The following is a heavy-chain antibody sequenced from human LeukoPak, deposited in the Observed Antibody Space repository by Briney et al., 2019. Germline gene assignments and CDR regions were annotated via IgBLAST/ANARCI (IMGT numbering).Heavy chain of an antibody. CDR1: GLTFSSYG. CDR3: ARWFGDEVGYFDL. J-gene: IGHJ2*01. D-gene: IGHD3-10*01. CDR2: ISSSTSTI. V-gene: IGHV3-48*01. Sequence: GGSLRLSCAASGLTFSSYGMNWVRQAPGRGLEWVSYISSSTSTIYYADSVRGRLTISRDNAKNSLYLQMNSLRAEDTAVYYCARWFGDEVGYFDLWGRGTLVTVSS.